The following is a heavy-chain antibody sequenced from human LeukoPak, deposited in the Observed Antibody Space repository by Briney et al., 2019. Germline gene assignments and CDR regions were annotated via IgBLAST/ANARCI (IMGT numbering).Heavy chain of an antibody. D-gene: IGHD3-3*01. V-gene: IGHV4-34*01. CDR1: GGSFSGYY. CDR2: INHSGST. CDR3: ARDNYIVYYDFWSGYYRYFDY. J-gene: IGHJ4*02. Sequence: PSETLSLTCAVYGGSFSGYYCSWIRQPPGKGLEWIGEINHSGSTNYNPSLKSRVTISVDTSKNQFSLKLSSVTAADTAVYYCARDNYIVYYDFWSGYYRYFDYWGQGTLVTVSS.